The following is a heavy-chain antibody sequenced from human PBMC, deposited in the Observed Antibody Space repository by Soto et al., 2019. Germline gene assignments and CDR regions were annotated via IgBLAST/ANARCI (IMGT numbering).Heavy chain of an antibody. CDR3: ARIEHEAIFGNPDHGMDV. CDR2: IFSNDEK. D-gene: IGHD3-3*01. Sequence: QVTLKESGPVLVKPTETLTLTCTVSGFSLSNPRMGVSWIRQPPGKALEWLAHIFSNDEKSYSTSLKSRLTISKDTSKSQVVLTMTNVDPVDTATYYCARIEHEAIFGNPDHGMDVWGQGTTVTVSS. V-gene: IGHV2-26*01. CDR1: GFSLSNPRMG. J-gene: IGHJ6*02.